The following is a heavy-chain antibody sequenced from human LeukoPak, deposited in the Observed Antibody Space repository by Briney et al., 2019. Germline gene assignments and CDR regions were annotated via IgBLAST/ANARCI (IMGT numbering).Heavy chain of an antibody. CDR1: GFTFDDYA. D-gene: IGHD6-19*01. CDR2: ISWNSGSI. CDR3: ARDSQWLVPYDAFDI. V-gene: IGHV3-9*01. Sequence: PGGSLRLSCAASGFTFDDYAMHWVRQAPGKGLEWVSGISWNSGSIGYADSVKGRFTISRDNAKNSLYLQMNSLRAEDTAVYYCARDSQWLVPYDAFDIWGQGTMVTVSS. J-gene: IGHJ3*02.